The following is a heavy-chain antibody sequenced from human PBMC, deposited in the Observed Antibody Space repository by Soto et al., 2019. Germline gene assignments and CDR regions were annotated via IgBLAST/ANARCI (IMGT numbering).Heavy chain of an antibody. CDR1: GYTFTSHY. CDR2: INPSGGST. J-gene: IGHJ4*02. D-gene: IGHD6-19*01. Sequence: GASVEVSCKASGYTFTSHYIHWVRQAPGQGLEWMGIINPSGGSTSYAQKFQGRVTMTRDTSTSTVYMELRSLRSEDTAVYYCARLGGRTGYSSGWCDYWGQGTLVT. CDR3: ARLGGRTGYSSGWCDY. V-gene: IGHV1-46*01.